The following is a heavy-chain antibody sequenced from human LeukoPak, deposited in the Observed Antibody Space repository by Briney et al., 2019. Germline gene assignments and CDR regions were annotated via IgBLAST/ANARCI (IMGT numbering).Heavy chain of an antibody. CDR1: GFTFSTFA. J-gene: IGHJ4*02. CDR3: AKAYHILTGLLDY. CDR2: ISYDGSDN. V-gene: IGHV3-30*04. D-gene: IGHD3-9*01. Sequence: GGSLRLSCAASGFTFSTFAMHWVRQAPGKGLEWVAVISYDGSDNYYADSVKGRFTISRDNSKNTLFLQMNSLRANDTAVYYCAKAYHILTGLLDYWGQGALVTVSS.